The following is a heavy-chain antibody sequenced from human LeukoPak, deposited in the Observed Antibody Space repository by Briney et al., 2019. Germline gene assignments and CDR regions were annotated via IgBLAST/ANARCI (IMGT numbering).Heavy chain of an antibody. D-gene: IGHD3-3*01. V-gene: IGHV6-1*01. J-gene: IGHJ4*02. CDR1: GDSVSSNSAA. Sequence: SQTLSLTCAISGDSVSSNSAAWNWIRQSPSRGLEWLGRTYYRSKWYNDYAVSVKSRITINPDTSKNQFSLQLNSVTPEDTAVYYCARDIFLEWLFPHSYYFDYWGQGTLVTVSS. CDR2: TYYRSKWYN. CDR3: ARDIFLEWLFPHSYYFDY.